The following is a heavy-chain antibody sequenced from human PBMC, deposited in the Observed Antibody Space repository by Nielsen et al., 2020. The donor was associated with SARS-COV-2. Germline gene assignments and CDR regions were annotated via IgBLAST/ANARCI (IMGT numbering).Heavy chain of an antibody. J-gene: IGHJ3*02. CDR3: TRVNPISGSWFDAFDI. Sequence: GESLKISCAASGVTFSDSAMHWVRQASGKGLEWVGRIRSKANNYATSYTAPVKGRFTISRDDSKNTAYLQMNSLKTEDTAVYYCTRVNPISGSWFDAFDIWGQGTMVTVSS. D-gene: IGHD5-12*01. V-gene: IGHV3-73*01. CDR2: IRSKANNYAT. CDR1: GVTFSDSA.